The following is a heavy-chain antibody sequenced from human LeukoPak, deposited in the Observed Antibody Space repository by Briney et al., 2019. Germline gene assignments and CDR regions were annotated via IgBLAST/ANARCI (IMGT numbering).Heavy chain of an antibody. CDR3: AKGEGINNFWSGYLPHFDN. V-gene: IGHV3-23*01. CDR2: ISGSGEDT. CDR1: GFKFDDYG. Sequence: GGSLRLSCAASGFKFDDYGMSWVRQAPGKGLEWVSVISGSGEDTYSADYVKGRFSISRDNSKNTLYLQMNSLRAEDTAVYYCAKGEGINNFWSGYLPHFDNWGQGTRVTVSS. D-gene: IGHD3-3*01. J-gene: IGHJ4*02.